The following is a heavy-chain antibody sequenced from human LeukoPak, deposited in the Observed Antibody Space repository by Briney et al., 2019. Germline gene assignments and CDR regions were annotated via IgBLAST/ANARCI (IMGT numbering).Heavy chain of an antibody. V-gene: IGHV3-48*01. CDR2: ISSSSSTI. Sequence: GGSLRLSCAASGFTFSSYSMNWVRQAPGKGLEWVSYISSSSSTIYYADSVKGRFTISRDNAKNSLYLQMNSLRAEDTAVYYCARDRRLDDFWSGYYSYNWFDPWGQGTLVTVSS. CDR3: ARDRRLDDFWSGYYSYNWFDP. D-gene: IGHD3-3*01. J-gene: IGHJ5*02. CDR1: GFTFSSYS.